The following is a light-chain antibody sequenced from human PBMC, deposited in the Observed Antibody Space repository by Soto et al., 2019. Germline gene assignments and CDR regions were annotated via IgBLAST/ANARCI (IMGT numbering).Light chain of an antibody. V-gene: IGKV3-15*01. J-gene: IGKJ4*01. Sequence: EIVMTQSPATLSVSPGERATLSCRASHSVNSNLAWYRQKPGQAPRLLISDASNRANSVPARFSVSGSGTEFNLTISSLQSEASVIYYCQQYNFWPPCNFGGGTKVEIK. CDR1: HSVNSN. CDR3: QQYNFWPPCN. CDR2: DAS.